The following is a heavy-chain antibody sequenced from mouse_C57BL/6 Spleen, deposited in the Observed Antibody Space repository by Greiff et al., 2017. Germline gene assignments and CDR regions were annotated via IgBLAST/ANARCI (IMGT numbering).Heavy chain of an antibody. CDR3: ARYMTQYPHYYGSSGNYFDY. V-gene: IGHV7-3*01. J-gene: IGHJ2*01. CDR2: IRNKANGYTT. Sequence: EVKLVESGGGLVQPGGSLSLSCAASGFTFTDYYMSWVRQPPGKALEWLGFIRNKANGYTTEYSASVKGRFTISRDNSQSILYLQMNALRAEDSATYYCARYMTQYPHYYGSSGNYFDYWGQGTTLTVSS. D-gene: IGHD1-1*01. CDR1: GFTFTDYY.